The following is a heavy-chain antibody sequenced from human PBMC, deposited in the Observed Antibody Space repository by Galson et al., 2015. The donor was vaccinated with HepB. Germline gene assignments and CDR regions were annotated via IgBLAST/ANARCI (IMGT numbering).Heavy chain of an antibody. V-gene: IGHV3-74*01. J-gene: IGHJ4*02. Sequence: SLRLSCAASGFTFSSYWMHWVRQAPGKGLVWVSRINSDGSSTSYADSVKGRFTISRDNSKNTLYLQMSSLRAEDTAVYYCVVTPSSWLIDYWGQGTLVTVSS. CDR1: GFTFSSYW. CDR2: INSDGSST. D-gene: IGHD6-13*01. CDR3: VVTPSSWLIDY.